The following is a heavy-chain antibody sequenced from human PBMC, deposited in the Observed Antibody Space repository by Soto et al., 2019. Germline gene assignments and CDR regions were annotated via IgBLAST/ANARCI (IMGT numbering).Heavy chain of an antibody. CDR2: ISAYNGNT. CDR3: ARTNSGRFELHWFDP. Sequence: EASVKVSCKASGYTFTSYGISWVRQAPGQGLEWMGWISAYNGNTNYAQKLQGRVTMTTDTSTSTAYMELRSLRSDDTAVYYCARTNSGRFELHWFDPWGQGTLVTVSS. J-gene: IGHJ5*02. D-gene: IGHD1-26*01. V-gene: IGHV1-18*01. CDR1: GYTFTSYG.